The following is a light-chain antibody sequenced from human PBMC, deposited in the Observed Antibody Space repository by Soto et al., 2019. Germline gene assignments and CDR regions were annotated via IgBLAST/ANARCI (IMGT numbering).Light chain of an antibody. CDR1: QSVDRF. CDR3: QHRSTWPYI. Sequence: EIVLTQSPATLSLSPGESATLSYRASQSVDRFLVWYQQKPGQAPRLLIYDASIRAAGVPSRFSGSGSGTDFTLTISTLEPEDFAVYYCQHRSTWPYIFGQGTKLEIK. J-gene: IGKJ2*01. CDR2: DAS. V-gene: IGKV3-11*01.